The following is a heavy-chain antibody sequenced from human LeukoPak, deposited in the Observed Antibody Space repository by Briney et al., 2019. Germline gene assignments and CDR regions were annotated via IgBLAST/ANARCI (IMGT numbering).Heavy chain of an antibody. CDR2: IYPGDSDT. V-gene: IGHV5-51*01. CDR3: ARHDILTGPKANGFDY. CDR1: GYSFTSYW. D-gene: IGHD3-9*01. J-gene: IGHJ4*02. Sequence: GESLKISCNGSGYSFTSYWIGWVRQMPGKGLEWMGIIYPGDSDTRYSPSFQGQVTISADKSISTAYLQWSSLKASDTAMYYCARHDILTGPKANGFDYWGQGTLVTVSS.